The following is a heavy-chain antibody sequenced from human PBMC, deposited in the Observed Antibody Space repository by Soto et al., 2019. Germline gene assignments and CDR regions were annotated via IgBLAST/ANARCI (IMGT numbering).Heavy chain of an antibody. CDR3: ARSKSYYDFWGGYYTPNWFDP. V-gene: IGHV4-31*01. CDR1: GGFISSGGYY. Sequence: TLSLTCTVSGGFISSGGYYWSWIRQHPGKGLEWIGYIYYSGSTYYNPSLKSPVTISVDTSKNQFSLKLSSVTAADTAVYYCARSKSYYDFWGGYYTPNWFDPWGQGTLVTVSS. J-gene: IGHJ5*02. CDR2: IYYSGST. D-gene: IGHD3-3*01.